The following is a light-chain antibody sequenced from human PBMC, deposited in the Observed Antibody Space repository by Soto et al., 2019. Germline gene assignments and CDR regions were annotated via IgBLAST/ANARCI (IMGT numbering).Light chain of an antibody. CDR2: DVS. Sequence: QSVLTQPAPVSGSPGQSITISCTGTSGDIGGYDYVSWYQQHPGKAPKLMIYDVSNRPSGVSNRFSGSKSGTTASLTISGLQAEDEADSYCSSYTSSNTYVFGTGTKVTVL. CDR1: SGDIGGYDY. CDR3: SSYTSSNTYV. J-gene: IGLJ1*01. V-gene: IGLV2-14*03.